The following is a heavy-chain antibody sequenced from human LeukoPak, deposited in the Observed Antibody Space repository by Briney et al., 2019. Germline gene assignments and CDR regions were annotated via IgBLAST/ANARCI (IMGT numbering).Heavy chain of an antibody. CDR1: GGSISSGSYY. V-gene: IGHV4-61*02. J-gene: IGHJ5*02. CDR2: IYTSGST. Sequence: SETLSLTCTVSGGSISSGSYYWSWIRQPAGKGLEWIGRIYTSGSTNYNPSLKSRVTISVDTSKNQFSLKLSSVTAADTAVYYCARDAGIFDPWGQGTLVTVSS. D-gene: IGHD1-26*01. CDR3: ARDAGIFDP.